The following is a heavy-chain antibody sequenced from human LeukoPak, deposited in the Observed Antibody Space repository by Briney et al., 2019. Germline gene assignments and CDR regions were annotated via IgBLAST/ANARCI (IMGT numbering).Heavy chain of an antibody. CDR3: TTGIVLMVYAKDY. CDR1: GFSFSSYA. J-gene: IGHJ4*02. CDR2: ISGSGGST. V-gene: IGHV3-23*01. D-gene: IGHD2-8*01. Sequence: SGGSLRLSCVASGFSFSSYAMSWVRQAPGKGLEWVSAISGSGGSTYYADSVKGRFTISRDNSKNTLYLQMNSLKTEDTAVYYCTTGIVLMVYAKDYWGQGTLVTVSS.